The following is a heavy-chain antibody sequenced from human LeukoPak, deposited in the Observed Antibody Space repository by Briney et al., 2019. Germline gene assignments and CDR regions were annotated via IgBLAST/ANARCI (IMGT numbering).Heavy chain of an antibody. CDR1: GDSFSSKSAS. D-gene: IGHD1-1*01. Sequence: SQTLSLTCAISGDSFSSKSASWNWIRQSPSRGLEWLGRTYYRSNLYFEYAVSVKSRISINPDTSQNQFSLQLSSLTIDDTAVYYCARAGGTFDNWGQGTLVTVSS. V-gene: IGHV6-1*01. CDR2: TYYRSNLYF. CDR3: ARAGGTFDN. J-gene: IGHJ4*02.